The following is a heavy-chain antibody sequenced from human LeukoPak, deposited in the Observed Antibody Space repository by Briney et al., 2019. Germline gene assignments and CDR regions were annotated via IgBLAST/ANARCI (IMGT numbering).Heavy chain of an antibody. D-gene: IGHD2-21*01. J-gene: IGHJ3*02. CDR2: IGTAGDP. Sequence: GGSLRLSCAASGFTFSSYDMHWVRQTTGKGLEWVSGIGTAGDPYYLDSVKGRFTSSRENAKNSLYLQMNSLRAGDTAVYYCARSRTLWGAFDIWGRGTMVTVSS. CDR1: GFTFSSYD. CDR3: ARSRTLWGAFDI. V-gene: IGHV3-13*05.